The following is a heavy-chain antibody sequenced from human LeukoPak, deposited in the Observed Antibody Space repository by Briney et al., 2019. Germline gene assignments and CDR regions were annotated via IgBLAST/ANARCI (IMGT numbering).Heavy chain of an antibody. D-gene: IGHD5-18*01. V-gene: IGHV3-23*01. Sequence: GGSLRLSCAASGFTFNIYAMSWVRQAPGKGLEWVSGISGSGVSTYYADSVKGRFTISRHNSRNTLYLQMNSLRAEDTAVYYCARVDTVMAYYFDLWGQGTLVTVSS. CDR1: GFTFNIYA. CDR2: ISGSGVST. J-gene: IGHJ4*02. CDR3: ARVDTVMAYYFDL.